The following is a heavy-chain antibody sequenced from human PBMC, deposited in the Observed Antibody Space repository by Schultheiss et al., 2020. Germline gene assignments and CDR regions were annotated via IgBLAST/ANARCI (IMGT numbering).Heavy chain of an antibody. V-gene: IGHV4-39*07. Sequence: SETLSLTCTVSGGSISSSSYYWTWIRQPPGKGLEWIGEINHSGSTNYNPSLKSRVTISVDTSKNQFSLKLSSVTAADTAVYYCARLYRLTGGYYYYGMDVWGQGTTVTVSS. CDR3: ARLYRLTGGYYYYGMDV. D-gene: IGHD7-27*01. CDR2: INHSGST. J-gene: IGHJ6*02. CDR1: GGSISSSSYY.